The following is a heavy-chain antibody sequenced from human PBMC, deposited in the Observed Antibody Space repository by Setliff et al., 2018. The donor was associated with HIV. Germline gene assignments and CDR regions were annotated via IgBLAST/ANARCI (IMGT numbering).Heavy chain of an antibody. V-gene: IGHV4-59*08. CDR2: IYYSGST. CDR3: ARLFIPNYFDP. J-gene: IGHJ5*02. D-gene: IGHD2-21*01. Sequence: SETLSLTCTVPDASISNYHWSWIRQPPGKGLEWIGYIYYSGSTNYNPSLKSRVTISIDTSTNQFSLKLGSVTAADTAVYYCARLFIPNYFDPWGQGTLVTVSS. CDR1: DASISNYH.